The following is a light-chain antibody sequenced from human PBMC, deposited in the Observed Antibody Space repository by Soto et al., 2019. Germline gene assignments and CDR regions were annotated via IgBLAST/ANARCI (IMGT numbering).Light chain of an antibody. Sequence: QSALTQPSSLSPSPGQSVSISCTGTTSDVGGYNYVSWSQQPPGKAPQLMLYDASNRPPGVSHRSSGSKSGNTASLTISRLQAEDEADYYCSSYTSTSTLYVFGTGTKVTVL. CDR3: SSYTSTSTLYV. CDR2: DAS. V-gene: IGLV2-14*01. CDR1: TSDVGGYNY. J-gene: IGLJ1*01.